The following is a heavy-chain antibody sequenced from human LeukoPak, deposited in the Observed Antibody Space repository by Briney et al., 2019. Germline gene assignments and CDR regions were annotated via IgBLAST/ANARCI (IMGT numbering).Heavy chain of an antibody. CDR2: IYHSGST. V-gene: IGHV4-4*02. J-gene: IGHJ3*02. Sequence: SSGTLSLTCAVSGGSISSSNWWSWVRQPPGKGLEWIGEIYHSGSTNYNPSLKSRVTISVDKSKNQFSLKLSSVTAADTAVYYCARGLISDFWSGYSSDAFDIWGQGTMVTVSS. CDR3: ARGLISDFWSGYSSDAFDI. CDR1: GGSISSSNW. D-gene: IGHD3-3*01.